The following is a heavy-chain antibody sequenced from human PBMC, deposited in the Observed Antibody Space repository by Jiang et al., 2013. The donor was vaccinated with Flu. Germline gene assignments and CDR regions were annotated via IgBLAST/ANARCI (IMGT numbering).Heavy chain of an antibody. CDR1: GYTFTGYY. Sequence: VESGAEVKKPGASVKVSCKASGYTFTGYYMHWVRQAPGQGLEWMGWINPNSGGTNYAQKFQGWVTMTRDTSISTAYMELSRLRSDDTAVYYCARARSIAARNGFDYWGQGTLVTVSS. D-gene: IGHD6-6*01. J-gene: IGHJ4*02. CDR2: INPNSGGT. V-gene: IGHV1-2*04. CDR3: ARARSIAARNGFDY.